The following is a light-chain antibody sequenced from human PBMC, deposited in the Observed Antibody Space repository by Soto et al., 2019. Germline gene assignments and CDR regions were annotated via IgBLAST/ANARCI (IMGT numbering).Light chain of an antibody. Sequence: QSALTQPRSVSGSPGQSVTISCNGSSSAVGGSEFVSWYQQHPVKAPKLVIYDVTKRPSGVPDRFSGSKSGNTASLTISGLQAEDEADYYCCSYAGNALWVFGGGTKVTVL. V-gene: IGLV2-11*01. J-gene: IGLJ3*02. CDR2: DVT. CDR3: CSYAGNALWV. CDR1: SSAVGGSEF.